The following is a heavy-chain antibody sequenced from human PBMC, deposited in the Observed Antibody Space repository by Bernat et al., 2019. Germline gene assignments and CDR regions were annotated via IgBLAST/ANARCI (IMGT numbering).Heavy chain of an antibody. CDR3: IRENDAFDI. CDR2: ITYDGSNK. CDR1: GLSFRTCA. Sequence: VQLLESGGGLVQPGGSLRLSCAASGLSFRTCAMHWVRQAPGKGLEWVALITYDGSNKYYADYVKGRFTISRDNSKNTLYLQLNSLRAEDTAVYYCIRENDAFDIWGQGTMVTVSS. V-gene: IGHV3-30-3*01. J-gene: IGHJ3*02.